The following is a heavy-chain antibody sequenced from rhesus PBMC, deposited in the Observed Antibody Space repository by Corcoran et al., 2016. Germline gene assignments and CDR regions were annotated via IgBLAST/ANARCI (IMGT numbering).Heavy chain of an antibody. CDR1: GGSISSNY. Sequence: QVQLQQWGEGLVKPSETLSLTCAVYGGSISSNYWSWIRQPPGKGLACIGRIRSGGSTNYNPSLKRRVTISIDTSKNQFSLKLSSVTAADTAVYYCARGGGGRIAAGLHYWGQGVLVTVSS. D-gene: IGHD6-13*01. CDR2: IRSGGST. CDR3: ARGGGGRIAAGLHY. J-gene: IGHJ4*01. V-gene: IGHV4-160*01.